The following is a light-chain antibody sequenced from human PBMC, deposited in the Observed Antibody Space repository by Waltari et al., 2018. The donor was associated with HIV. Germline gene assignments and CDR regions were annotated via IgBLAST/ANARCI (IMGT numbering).Light chain of an antibody. CDR3: HQYGSSPQT. Sequence: EIVLTQSPGTLSLSPGERATLSCRSSQSLPSNSLAWYQQKRGQAPRLLIYGASSRATGIPDRFSGSGSGTDFTLTVSRLEPEDFAVYFCHQYGSSPQTFGQGTKVDIK. J-gene: IGKJ1*01. CDR1: QSLPSNS. CDR2: GAS. V-gene: IGKV3-20*01.